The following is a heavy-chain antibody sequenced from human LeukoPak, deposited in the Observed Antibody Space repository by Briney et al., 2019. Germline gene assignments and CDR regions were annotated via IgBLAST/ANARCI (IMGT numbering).Heavy chain of an antibody. V-gene: IGHV3-30-3*01. Sequence: GGSLRLSCAASGFTFSSYSMHWVRQAPGKGLEWVAVISSDGSNEFYADSVKGRFTISRDNAKNTLYLQMNSLRTEDTALFYCAKDSYRGSGGIDWWGQGTLVTVSS. J-gene: IGHJ4*02. CDR2: ISSDGSNE. CDR3: AKDSYRGSGGIDW. CDR1: GFTFSSYS. D-gene: IGHD2-15*01.